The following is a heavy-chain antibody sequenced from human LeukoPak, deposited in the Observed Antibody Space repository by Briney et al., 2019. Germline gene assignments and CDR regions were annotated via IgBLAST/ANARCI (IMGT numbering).Heavy chain of an antibody. J-gene: IGHJ4*02. Sequence: ASVKVSCKASGYTFTSYGISWVRQAPGQGLEWMGWISAYNGNTNYAQKLQGRVTMTTDTSTSTVYMELRSLRSDDTAVYYCARDDLAAAGTSRTYWGQGTLVTVSS. V-gene: IGHV1-18*01. CDR1: GYTFTSYG. D-gene: IGHD6-13*01. CDR3: ARDDLAAAGTSRTY. CDR2: ISAYNGNT.